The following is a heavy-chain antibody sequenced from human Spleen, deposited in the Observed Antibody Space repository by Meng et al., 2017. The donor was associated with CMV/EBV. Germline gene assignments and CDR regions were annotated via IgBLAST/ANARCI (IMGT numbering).Heavy chain of an antibody. J-gene: IGHJ4*02. Sequence: GGSLRLSCAASGFTFSSYGMHWVRQAPGKGLEWVSLITWDGGRTDYGDSVRGRFTVSRDNSKASLFLHMKSLRTEDTAFYYCAKEMGFCSGASCFPPDYWGQGTLVTVSS. V-gene: IGHV3-43*01. D-gene: IGHD2-15*01. CDR1: GFTFSSYG. CDR2: ITWDGGRT. CDR3: AKEMGFCSGASCFPPDY.